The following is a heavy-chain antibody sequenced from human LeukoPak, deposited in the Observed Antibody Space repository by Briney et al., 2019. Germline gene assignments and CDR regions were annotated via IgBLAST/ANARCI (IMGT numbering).Heavy chain of an antibody. V-gene: IGHV1-2*02. CDR2: INPNSGGT. D-gene: IGHD3-16*01. J-gene: IGHJ4*02. CDR1: GYTFTGYY. CDR3: ARDPAGPGGFNY. Sequence: ASVKVSCKACGYTFTGYYIHWVRQAPGQGLEWMGWINPNSGGTNYAPKFQGKITMTRDTSIITAYMELSRLRSDDTAIYYCARDPAGPGGFNYWGQGTLVTVSS.